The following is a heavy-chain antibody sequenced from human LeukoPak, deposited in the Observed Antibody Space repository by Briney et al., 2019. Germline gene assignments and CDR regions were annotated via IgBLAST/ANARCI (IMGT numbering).Heavy chain of an antibody. Sequence: SGTLSLTCAVSGGSISSSNWWSWVRQPPGKGLEWVGEIYHSGSTNYNPSLKSRVTISVDTSKNQFSLKLSSVTAADTAVYYWARVDPGYCSSTISCWPYDIWGQGTMVTVSS. V-gene: IGHV4-4*02. J-gene: IGHJ3*02. D-gene: IGHD2-2*01. CDR2: IYHSGST. CDR1: GGSISSSNW. CDR3: ARVDPGYCSSTISCWPYDI.